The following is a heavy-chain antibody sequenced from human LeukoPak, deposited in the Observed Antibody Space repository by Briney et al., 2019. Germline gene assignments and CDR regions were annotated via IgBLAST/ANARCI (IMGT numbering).Heavy chain of an antibody. J-gene: IGHJ6*02. CDR3: ARGTPSSWYEDIYYYYGMDV. CDR2: IYYSGST. Sequence: PSETLSLTCTVSGGSVSSGSYYWSWIRQPPGKGLEWIGYIYYSGSTNYNPSLKSRVTISVDTSKNQFPLKLSSVTAADTAVYYCARGTPSSWYEDIYYYYGMDVWGQGTTVTVSS. V-gene: IGHV4-61*01. D-gene: IGHD6-13*01. CDR1: GGSVSSGSYY.